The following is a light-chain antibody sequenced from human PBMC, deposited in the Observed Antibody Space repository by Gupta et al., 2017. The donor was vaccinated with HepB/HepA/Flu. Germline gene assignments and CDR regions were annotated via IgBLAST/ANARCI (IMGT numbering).Light chain of an antibody. CDR3: AAWDDSLNGWV. Sequence: QTVLTTPTSACGNPGQRVTLSCSGSSSKIGSNTVIWYQQRPGTAPKLLIYSNIQRPSGLPVRFSGSKSGTSVSLAISGRQSEDEADYHCAAWDDSLNGWVFGGGTKLTVL. CDR1: SSKIGSNT. J-gene: IGLJ3*02. CDR2: SNI. V-gene: IGLV1-44*01.